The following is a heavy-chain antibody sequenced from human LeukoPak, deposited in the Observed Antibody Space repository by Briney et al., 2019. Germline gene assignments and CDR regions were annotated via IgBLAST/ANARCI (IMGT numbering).Heavy chain of an antibody. V-gene: IGHV3-7*03. CDR3: AKDYGSGSYSSEFCY. Sequence: GGSLRLSCAASGFTFSSYWMSWVRQAPGKGLEWVANIKQDGSEKYYVDSVKGRFTISRDNSKNTLYLQMNSLRAEDTAVYYCAKDYGSGSYSSEFCYWGQGTLVTVSS. CDR2: IKQDGSEK. CDR1: GFTFSSYW. J-gene: IGHJ4*02. D-gene: IGHD3-10*01.